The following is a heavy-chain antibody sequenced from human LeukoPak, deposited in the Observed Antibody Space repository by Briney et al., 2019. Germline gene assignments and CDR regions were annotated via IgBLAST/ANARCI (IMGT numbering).Heavy chain of an antibody. J-gene: IGHJ4*02. CDR1: GGSISSSSYY. Sequence: PSETLSLTCTVSGGSISSSSYYWGWIRQPPGKGLEWIGSIYYSGSTYYNPSLKSRVTISVDTSKNQFSLKLSSVTAADTAVYYRARDLVLELQGSYYFDYWGQGTLVTVSS. V-gene: IGHV4-39*07. CDR2: IYYSGST. D-gene: IGHD1-7*01. CDR3: ARDLVLELQGSYYFDY.